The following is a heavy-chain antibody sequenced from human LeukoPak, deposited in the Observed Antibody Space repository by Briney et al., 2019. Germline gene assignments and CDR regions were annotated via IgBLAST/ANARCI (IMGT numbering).Heavy chain of an antibody. J-gene: IGHJ6*02. Sequence: SETLSLTCNVSGGSISSYYWSWIRQPPGKGLEWPGYIYYTGTTNYNPSLKSRVTISVDTSKNQFSLKLSSVTAADAAVYYCVRDQLERRGTYYYYGMDVWGQGTTVTVSS. CDR1: GGSISSYY. CDR2: IYYTGTT. V-gene: IGHV4-59*01. CDR3: VRDQLERRGTYYYYGMDV. D-gene: IGHD1-1*01.